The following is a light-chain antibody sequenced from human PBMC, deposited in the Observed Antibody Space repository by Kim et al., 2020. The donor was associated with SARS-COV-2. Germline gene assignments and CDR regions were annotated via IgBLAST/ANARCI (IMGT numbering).Light chain of an antibody. CDR1: QSLSNY. J-gene: IGKJ1*01. Sequence: SLSPGERATLSCRASQSLSNYLAWYQQKPGQAPRLLIYDASNRATGIPARFSGSGSGTDFTLTISSLEPEDFAVYYCQQRSNWPTFGQGTKVDIK. CDR3: QQRSNWPT. CDR2: DAS. V-gene: IGKV3-11*01.